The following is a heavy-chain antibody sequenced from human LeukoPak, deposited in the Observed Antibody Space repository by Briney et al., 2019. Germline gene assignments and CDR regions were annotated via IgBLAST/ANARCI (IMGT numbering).Heavy chain of an antibody. Sequence: PGGSLRLSCAASGFTFSSSAMNWVRQAPGKGLEWVSSINNVGSHIYYADSVKGRFTISRDSSKNTLYLQMNSLRGEDTAIYYCAKELGHTLPFDCWGQGTLVTVSS. CDR1: GFTFSSSA. D-gene: IGHD2-2*02. CDR2: INNVGSHI. J-gene: IGHJ4*02. V-gene: IGHV3-23*03. CDR3: AKELGHTLPFDC.